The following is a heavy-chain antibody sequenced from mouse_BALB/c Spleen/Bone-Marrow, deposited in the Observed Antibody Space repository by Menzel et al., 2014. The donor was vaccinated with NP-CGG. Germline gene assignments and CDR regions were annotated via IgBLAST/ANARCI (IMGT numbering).Heavy chain of an antibody. CDR1: GSSLTSYG. J-gene: IGHJ4*01. V-gene: IGHV2-9*02. D-gene: IGHD1-1*01. CDR3: AREYGSSYYAMDY. Sequence: VQVVESGPGLVAPSQSLSITCTVSGSSLTSYGVHWVRQPPGKGLEWLGVIWAGGSTNYNSALMSRLSISKDNSKSQVFLKMNSLQTDDTAMYYCAREYGSSYYAMDYWGQGTSVTVSS. CDR2: IWAGGST.